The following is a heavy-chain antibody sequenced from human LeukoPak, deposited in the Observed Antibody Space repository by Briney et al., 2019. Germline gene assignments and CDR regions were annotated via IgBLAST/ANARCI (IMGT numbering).Heavy chain of an antibody. CDR3: ARVGCSSTSCSMGGNWFDP. Sequence: ASVKVSCKVSGYTLTELSMHWVRQAPGQGLEWMGWINPNSGGTNYAQRFQGRVTMTRDTSISTAYMELSRLRSDDTAVYYCARVGCSSTSCSMGGNWFDPWGQGTLVTVSS. CDR1: GYTLTELS. J-gene: IGHJ5*02. D-gene: IGHD2-2*01. CDR2: INPNSGGT. V-gene: IGHV1-2*02.